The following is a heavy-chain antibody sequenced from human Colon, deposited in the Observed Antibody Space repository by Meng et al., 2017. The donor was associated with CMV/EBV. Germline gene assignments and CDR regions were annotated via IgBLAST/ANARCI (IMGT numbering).Heavy chain of an antibody. Sequence: SVKVSCKASGYTFTSYGISWVRQAPGQGLEWMGWIIPILDTPNYAQRFQGRVTITADKSTNTVYMELSSLRYEDTAVYYCAKRQEDSSGWFLDWGQGTLVTVSS. CDR3: AKRQEDSSGWFLD. V-gene: IGHV1-69*10. CDR2: IIPILDTP. J-gene: IGHJ4*02. CDR1: GYTFTSYG. D-gene: IGHD6-19*01.